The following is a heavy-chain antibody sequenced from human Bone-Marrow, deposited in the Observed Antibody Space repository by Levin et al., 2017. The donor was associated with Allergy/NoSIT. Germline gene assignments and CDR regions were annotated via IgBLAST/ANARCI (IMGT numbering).Heavy chain of an antibody. CDR1: GFSFDNYA. Sequence: GGSLRLSCEVSGFSFDNYAMTWVRQAPGKGLEWVSTITGAGTKTYYAESVKGRFSISRDNSRNTLYLEVDSLRAEDTAVYYCVRSHVQKYHVDIHYYSESELLDYWGQGTLVTGSS. D-gene: IGHD3-10*01. J-gene: IGHJ4*02. CDR2: ITGAGTKT. V-gene: IGHV3-23*01. CDR3: VRSHVQKYHVDIHYYSESELLDY.